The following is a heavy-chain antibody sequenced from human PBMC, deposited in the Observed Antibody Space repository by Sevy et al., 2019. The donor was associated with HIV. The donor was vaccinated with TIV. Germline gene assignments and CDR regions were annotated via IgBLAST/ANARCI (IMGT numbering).Heavy chain of an antibody. CDR3: ARPAYDYTNYGLDY. CDR2: INAANGDT. CDR1: GYTFTSYT. D-gene: IGHD4-4*01. Sequence: ASVKVSCKTSGYTFTSYTIYWVRQAPGERLEWMGWINAANGDTKYSQKFQGRVTITRDTSATTVYLELGSLRSEDTAVYYCARPAYDYTNYGLDYWGQGTLVTVSS. V-gene: IGHV1-3*01. J-gene: IGHJ4*02.